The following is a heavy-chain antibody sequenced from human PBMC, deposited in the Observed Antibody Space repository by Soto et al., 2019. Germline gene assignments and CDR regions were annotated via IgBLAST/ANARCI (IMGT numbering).Heavy chain of an antibody. V-gene: IGHV1-18*01. Sequence: QVQLVQSGAEVKKPGASVRVSCKTSGYTFINYGITWVRQAPGQGLEWMGWLSAYNGDTSSSEKLQDRFTMTTDTSTTTVYIDLRSLTSDDTAVYYCARWSAIVGGAEALDVWGQGTMVIVSS. J-gene: IGHJ3*01. CDR3: ARWSAIVGGAEALDV. D-gene: IGHD1-26*01. CDR2: LSAYNGDT. CDR1: GYTFINYG.